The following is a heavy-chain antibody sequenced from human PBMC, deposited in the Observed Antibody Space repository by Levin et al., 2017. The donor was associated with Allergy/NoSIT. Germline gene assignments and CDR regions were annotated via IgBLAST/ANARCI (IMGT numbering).Heavy chain of an antibody. CDR3: ARATIRPGVGVAASSSTLDY. J-gene: IGHJ4*02. CDR2: INDSGST. CDR1: GGSFSGYF. D-gene: IGHD2-15*01. Sequence: GSLRLSCAVYGGSFSGYFWSWIRQPPGKGLEWIGEINDSGSTNYNPSLKSRGTISVDTSKNQFSLKLRSVTAADTAVYYCARATIRPGVGVAASSSTLDYWGQGTLVTVSS. V-gene: IGHV4-34*01.